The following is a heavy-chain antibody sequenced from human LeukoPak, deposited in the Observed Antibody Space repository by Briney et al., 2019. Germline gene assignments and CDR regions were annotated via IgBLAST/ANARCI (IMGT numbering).Heavy chain of an antibody. D-gene: IGHD2-2*01. J-gene: IGHJ6*02. V-gene: IGHV1-3*01. CDR2: INAGNGNT. Sequence: ASVKVSCKASGYTFTSYAMHWVRQAPGQRLEWMGWINAGNGNTKYSQKLQGRVTITRDTSATTAYMELSSLRSEDTAVYYCAREVVPSYGMDVWGQGTTVTVS. CDR3: AREVVPSYGMDV. CDR1: GYTFTSYA.